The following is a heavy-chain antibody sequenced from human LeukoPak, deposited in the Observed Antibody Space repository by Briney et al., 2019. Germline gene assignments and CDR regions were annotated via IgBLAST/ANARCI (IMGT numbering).Heavy chain of an antibody. V-gene: IGHV3-30*18. Sequence: ARRSRRLSSAPSGFTFSIYGTHCVRQAPDEVMEWVAVISYVGSNKYYADSVKGRFTIARDNSKNTLYLQMNSLRAEDTAVYYCAKGLGDIVVVPAAGGFDYWGQGTLVTVSS. J-gene: IGHJ4*02. CDR1: GFTFSIYG. CDR3: AKGLGDIVVVPAAGGFDY. D-gene: IGHD2-2*01. CDR2: ISYVGSNK.